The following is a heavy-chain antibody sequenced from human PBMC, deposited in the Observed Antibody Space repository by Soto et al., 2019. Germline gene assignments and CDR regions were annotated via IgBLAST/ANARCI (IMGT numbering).Heavy chain of an antibody. CDR3: AHSRRREACSGGNCYYFDY. Sequence: QITLKESGPTLVKPTQTLTLTCSFSGFSITTDGVGVGWFRQPPGKAPEWLAILFWDDDKRYSPSLKTRVTITKDIAENQVVLTMTNMDPVDTATYFCAHSRRREACSGGNCYYFDYWGQGTLVTVSS. V-gene: IGHV2-5*02. CDR1: GFSITTDGVG. J-gene: IGHJ4*02. CDR2: LFWDDDK. D-gene: IGHD2-15*01.